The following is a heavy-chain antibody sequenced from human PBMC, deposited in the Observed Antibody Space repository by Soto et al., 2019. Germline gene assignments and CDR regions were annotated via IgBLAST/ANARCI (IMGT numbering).Heavy chain of an antibody. D-gene: IGHD2-15*01. CDR3: AKEALGYCSGGSCYFDF. CDR1: GFTFSSYA. J-gene: IGHJ4*02. Sequence: EVQLLESGGGLVQPGGSLRLSCAASGFTFSSYAMSWVRQAPGKGLEWVSAISGSGGSTYYADSVKGRFTISRDNSKNTLYRQMNSLRAEDTAVYYCAKEALGYCSGGSCYFDFGGQGTLVTVSS. CDR2: ISGSGGST. V-gene: IGHV3-23*01.